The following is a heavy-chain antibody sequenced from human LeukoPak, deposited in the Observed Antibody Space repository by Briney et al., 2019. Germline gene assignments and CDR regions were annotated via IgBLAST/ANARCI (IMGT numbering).Heavy chain of an antibody. CDR2: IRSKAYGGTT. CDR3: TRGPDWQWLVYNDY. D-gene: IGHD6-19*01. CDR1: GFTFGEYA. J-gene: IGHJ4*02. V-gene: IGHV3-49*04. Sequence: GGSLRLSCTASGFTFGEYAMSWVRQAPGKGLEWVGFIRSKAYGGTTEYAASVKGRFTISRDDSKSIAYLQMNSLKTEDTAVYYCTRGPDWQWLVYNDYWGQGTLVTVSS.